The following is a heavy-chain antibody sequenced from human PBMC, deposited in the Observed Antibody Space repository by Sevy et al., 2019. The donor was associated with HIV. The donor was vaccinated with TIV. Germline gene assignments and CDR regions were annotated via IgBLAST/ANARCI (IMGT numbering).Heavy chain of an antibody. Sequence: GGSLRLSCAASGFTFSSYWMHWVRQAPGKGLVWVSRINSDGSSTSYGDSVKGRFTISRDNAKNTRYLQMNSRRAEETAVYYCASPTYYDFRSGSHYYGMDVWGQGTTVTVSS. CDR3: ASPTYYDFRSGSHYYGMDV. J-gene: IGHJ6*02. D-gene: IGHD3-3*01. CDR1: GFTFSSYW. CDR2: INSDGSST. V-gene: IGHV3-74*01.